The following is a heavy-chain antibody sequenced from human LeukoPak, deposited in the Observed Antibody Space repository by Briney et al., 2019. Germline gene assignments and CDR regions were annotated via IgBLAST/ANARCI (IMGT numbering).Heavy chain of an antibody. Sequence: GASVKVSCKASGYTFTSYGISWVRQAPGQGLEWMGWISAYNGNTNYAQKLQGRVTMTTDTSTSTAYMELRSLRSDDTAVYYCARELPYFDWLRIDYWGQGTPVTVSS. J-gene: IGHJ4*02. CDR2: ISAYNGNT. CDR3: ARELPYFDWLRIDY. D-gene: IGHD3-9*01. CDR1: GYTFTSYG. V-gene: IGHV1-18*01.